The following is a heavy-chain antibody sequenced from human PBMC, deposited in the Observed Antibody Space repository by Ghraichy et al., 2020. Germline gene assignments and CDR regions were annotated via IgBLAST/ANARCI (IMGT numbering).Heavy chain of an antibody. CDR2: MNPNSGNT. J-gene: IGHJ5*02. D-gene: IGHD3-22*01. V-gene: IGHV1-8*01. Sequence: ASVKVSCKASGYTFTSYDIHWVRQATRQGLEWMGWMNPNSGNTGYAQKFQGRVTMTRDTSISTAYMELSGLRSEDTAVYYCARVGETYYDSSGYYRPWGQGTLVTVSS. CDR1: GYTFTSYD. CDR3: ARVGETYYDSSGYYRP.